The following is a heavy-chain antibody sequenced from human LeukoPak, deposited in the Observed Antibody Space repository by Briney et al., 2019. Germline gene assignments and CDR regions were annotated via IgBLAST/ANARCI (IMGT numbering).Heavy chain of an antibody. V-gene: IGHV1-2*06. CDR3: ARVGYYESSGYYEY. CDR1: GYTLTDYY. D-gene: IGHD3-22*01. Sequence: ASVKVSCKASGYTLTDYYMHWVRQAPGQGLEWMGRINPNSGGTNYAQKFQGRVTMTRDTSISTVYMELSRLRSDDTAVYYCARVGYYESSGYYEYWGQGTLDTVSS. CDR2: INPNSGGT. J-gene: IGHJ4*02.